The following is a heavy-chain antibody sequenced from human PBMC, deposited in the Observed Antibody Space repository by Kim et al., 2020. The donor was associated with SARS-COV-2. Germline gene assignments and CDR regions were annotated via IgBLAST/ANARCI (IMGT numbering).Heavy chain of an antibody. CDR2: IYHSGST. CDR1: GYSISSGYY. CDR3: ARTPGGNPVDY. Sequence: SETLSLTCTVSGYSISSGYYWGWIRQPPGKGLEWIGSIYHSGSTYYNPSLKSRVTISVDTSKNQFSLKLSSVTAADTAVYYCARTPGGNPVDYWGQGTLVTVSS. D-gene: IGHD3-16*01. J-gene: IGHJ4*02. V-gene: IGHV4-38-2*02.